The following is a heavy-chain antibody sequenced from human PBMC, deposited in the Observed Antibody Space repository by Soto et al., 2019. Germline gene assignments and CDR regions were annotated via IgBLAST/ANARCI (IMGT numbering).Heavy chain of an antibody. D-gene: IGHD7-27*01. V-gene: IGHV4-34*01. CDR3: ATKEGTHWAFDY. J-gene: IGHJ4*02. Sequence: QVRLHQWGAGLLKPSETLSLTCAVYGGSFGGYYWSWIRQSPGKGLEWIGEINHGVSTSYRSSLKSRVTISIDTSKNHFSMQLESVTAADTAVYYCATKEGTHWAFDYWGQGPLVSV. CDR1: GGSFGGYY. CDR2: INHGVST.